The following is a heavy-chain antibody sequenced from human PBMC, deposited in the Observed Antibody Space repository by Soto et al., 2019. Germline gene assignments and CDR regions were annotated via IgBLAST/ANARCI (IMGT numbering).Heavy chain of an antibody. CDR2: INPSGGST. CDR3: ARDMGRAMADYYYYYGMDV. V-gene: IGHV1-46*01. D-gene: IGHD5-18*01. J-gene: IGHJ6*02. CDR1: GYTFTSYY. Sequence: QVQLVQSGAEVKKPGASVKVSCKASGYTFTSYYMHWVRQAPGQGLEWMGIINPSGGSTSYAQKFQGRVTMTRDTSTSTVYMELSSRRSEDTAVYYCARDMGRAMADYYYYYGMDVWGQGTTVTVSS.